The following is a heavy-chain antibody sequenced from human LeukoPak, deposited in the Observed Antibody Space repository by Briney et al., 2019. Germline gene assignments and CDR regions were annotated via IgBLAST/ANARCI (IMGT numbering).Heavy chain of an antibody. V-gene: IGHV3-23*01. CDR1: GFTFSNFA. D-gene: IGHD3-16*01. CDR2: ISGSGGST. J-gene: IGHJ4*02. Sequence: GGALRLSCAASGFTFSNFAMSLVRQAPANGREWVSGISGSGGSTFYADSVKGRFTIYRDNSKNTLYLQMNSLRAEDTAVYYCAKDPGGAVGYFDYWGQGTLVTVSS. CDR3: AKDPGGAVGYFDY.